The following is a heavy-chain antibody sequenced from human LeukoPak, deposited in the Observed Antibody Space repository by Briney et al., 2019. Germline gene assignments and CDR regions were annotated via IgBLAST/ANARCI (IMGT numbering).Heavy chain of an antibody. CDR3: AGDYVLCY. J-gene: IGHJ4*02. V-gene: IGHV3-30*04. CDR1: GFTFSSYA. D-gene: IGHD4-17*01. CDR2: ISYDGSNK. Sequence: PGGSLRLSCAASGFTFSSYAMHWVRQAPGKGLEWVAVISYDGSNKYYADSVKGRFTISRDNSKNTLYLQMNSLRAEDTAVYYCAGDYVLCYWGQGTLVTVSS.